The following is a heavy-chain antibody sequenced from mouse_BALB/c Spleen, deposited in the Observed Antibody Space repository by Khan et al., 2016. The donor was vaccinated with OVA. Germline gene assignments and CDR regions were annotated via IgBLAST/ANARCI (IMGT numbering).Heavy chain of an antibody. Sequence: QIQLVQSGPEPKKPGETVKISCKASAYNFTNHGMNWAKQATGKGLKWMGWINTYTGEPTYTDDFKGRFALSLETSANAAFLQINNLKNEDSATYFFAIGCKYYYFDIWGAGTTVTVSS. J-gene: IGHJ1*01. CDR2: INTYTGEP. CDR3: AIGCKYYYFDI. CDR1: AYNFTNHG. V-gene: IGHV9-1*02. D-gene: IGHD1-1*02.